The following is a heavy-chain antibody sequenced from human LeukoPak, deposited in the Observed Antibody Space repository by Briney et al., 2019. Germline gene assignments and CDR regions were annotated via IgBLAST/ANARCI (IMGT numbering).Heavy chain of an antibody. CDR2: ISSSSSYI. V-gene: IGHV3-21*01. CDR3: ARYCSGGSCRGTDY. Sequence: PGGSLRLSCAASGSTFSSYSMNWVRQAPGKGLEWVSSISSSSSYIYYADSVKGRFTISRDNAKNSLYLQMNSLRAEDTAVYYCARYCSGGSCRGTDYWGQGTLVTVSS. D-gene: IGHD2-15*01. CDR1: GSTFSSYS. J-gene: IGHJ4*02.